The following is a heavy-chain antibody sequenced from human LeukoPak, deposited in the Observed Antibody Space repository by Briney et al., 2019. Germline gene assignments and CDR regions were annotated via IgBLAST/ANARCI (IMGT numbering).Heavy chain of an antibody. V-gene: IGHV1-2*02. J-gene: IGHJ4*02. Sequence: GASVKVSCKASGYTFTGYYMHWVRQAPGQGLEWMGWINPNSGGTNYAQKFQGRVTMTSDTSISTAYMELSRLRSDDTAVYYCASQNDVVVVAATGSFDYWGQGTLVTVSS. CDR2: INPNSGGT. CDR3: ASQNDVVVVAATGSFDY. CDR1: GYTFTGYY. D-gene: IGHD2-15*01.